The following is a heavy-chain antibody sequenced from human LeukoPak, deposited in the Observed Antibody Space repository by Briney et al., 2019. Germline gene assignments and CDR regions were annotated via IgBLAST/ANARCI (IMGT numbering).Heavy chain of an antibody. D-gene: IGHD6-13*01. CDR2: IRYDGSNK. V-gene: IGHV3-30*02. CDR1: GFTFSSYG. J-gene: IGHJ4*02. CDR3: AKARIAAAGYGTLFDY. Sequence: QPGGSLRLSCAASGFTFSSYGMHWVRQAPGKGLEWVAFIRYDGSNKYYADSVKGRFTISRDNSKNTLYLQMNSLRAEDTAVYYCAKARIAAAGYGTLFDYWGQGTLVTVSS.